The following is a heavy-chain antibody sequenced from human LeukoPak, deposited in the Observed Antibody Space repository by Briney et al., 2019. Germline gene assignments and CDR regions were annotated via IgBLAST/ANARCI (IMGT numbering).Heavy chain of an antibody. V-gene: IGHV4-34*01. D-gene: IGHD2-21*02. J-gene: IGHJ3*02. CDR1: GGSFSGYY. Sequence: SETLSLTCAVYGGSFSGYYWSWIRQPPGKGLEWIGEINHSGSTNYNPSLKSRVTISVDTSKNQFSLKLSSVTAADTAVYYCARGHGPHIVVVTAIRTGDAFDIWGQGTMVTVSS. CDR2: INHSGST. CDR3: ARGHGPHIVVVTAIRTGDAFDI.